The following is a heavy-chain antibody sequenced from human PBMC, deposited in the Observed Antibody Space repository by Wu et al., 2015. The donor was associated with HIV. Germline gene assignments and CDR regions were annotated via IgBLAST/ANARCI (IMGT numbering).Heavy chain of an antibody. D-gene: IGHD2-21*01. CDR2: INPTTGDT. V-gene: IGHV1-2*02. J-gene: IGHJ4*02. CDR3: ASGRAGVVVDAYYFDN. Sequence: QLRLVQSGAEVKKPGASVKVSCKASGYSFTGYYTHWVRQAPGQGLEWMGWINPTTGDTKYAQKFEGRVIMTKDTSIGTAYMELTGLRYDDTAVFYCASGRAGVVVDAYYFDNWGQGTLVIVSS. CDR1: GYSFTGYY.